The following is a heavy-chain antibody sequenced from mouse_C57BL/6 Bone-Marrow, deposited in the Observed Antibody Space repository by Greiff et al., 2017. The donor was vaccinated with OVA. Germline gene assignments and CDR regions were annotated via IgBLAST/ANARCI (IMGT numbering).Heavy chain of an antibody. J-gene: IGHJ2*01. CDR1: GYTFTSYW. Sequence: QVQLQQPGAELVKPGASVKLSCKASGYTFTSYWMHWVKQRPGQGLEWIGVINPNYGTTSYNQKFKGKATLTVDQSSSTAYMQLNSLTSEDSAVYYCARGPHYYGSGYFDYWGQGTTLTVSS. CDR2: INPNYGTT. CDR3: ARGPHYYGSGYFDY. V-gene: IGHV1-64*01. D-gene: IGHD1-1*01.